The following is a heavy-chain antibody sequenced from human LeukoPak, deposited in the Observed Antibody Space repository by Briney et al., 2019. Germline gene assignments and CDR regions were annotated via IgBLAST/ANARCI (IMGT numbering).Heavy chain of an antibody. D-gene: IGHD1-26*01. CDR3: ARHLGGSYYYYYYMDV. V-gene: IGHV4-39*01. Sequence: PSQTLSLTCTVSGGSISSSSYYWGWIRQPPGKGLEWIGSIYYSGSTYYNPSLKSRVTISVDTSKNQFSLKLSSVTAADTAVYYCARHLGGSYYYYYYMDVWGKGTTVTISS. CDR2: IYYSGST. CDR1: GGSISSSSYY. J-gene: IGHJ6*03.